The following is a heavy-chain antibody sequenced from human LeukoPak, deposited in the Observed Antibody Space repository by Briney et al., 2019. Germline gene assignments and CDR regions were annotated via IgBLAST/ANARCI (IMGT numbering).Heavy chain of an antibody. CDR3: ARDPTSPFYYYYGMDV. Sequence: GGSLRLSCAASGFTFSSYGMHWVRQAPGKGLEWVAVISYDGSNKYYADSVKGRFTISRDNSKNTLYLQMNSLRAEDTAVYYCARDPTSPFYYYYGMDVWGQGTTVTVSS. J-gene: IGHJ6*02. V-gene: IGHV3-30*03. CDR1: GFTFSSYG. CDR2: ISYDGSNK.